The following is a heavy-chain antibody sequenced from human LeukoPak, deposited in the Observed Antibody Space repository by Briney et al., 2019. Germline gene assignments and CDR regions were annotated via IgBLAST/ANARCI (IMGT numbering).Heavy chain of an antibody. J-gene: IGHJ4*02. CDR2: ISRNRNYI. CDR1: GFNFSLYS. CDR3: TRDLSAGLPGGFDS. V-gene: IGHV3-21*06. Sequence: GGSLRLSCAASGFNFSLYSMNWIRQPPGKGLEWVSTISRNRNYIYYAGSVKGRFAISRDDARNSLFLHMNSLRAEDSAVYFRTRDLSAGLPGGFDSWGQGTLVSVSS. D-gene: IGHD3-10*01.